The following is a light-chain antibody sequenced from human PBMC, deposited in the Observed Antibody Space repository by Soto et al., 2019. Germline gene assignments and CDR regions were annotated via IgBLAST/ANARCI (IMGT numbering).Light chain of an antibody. CDR2: GAS. CDR1: QSVDKY. J-gene: IGKJ1*01. CDR3: QQYNNWSRT. Sequence: EIVLTQSPGTVSLSPGERATLSCRASQSVDKYLVWYQQKPGQAPRLLIYGASTRATGIPARFSGSGSGTEFILTISGLQSEDFAVYYCQQYNNWSRTFGQGTKVDIK. V-gene: IGKV3-15*01.